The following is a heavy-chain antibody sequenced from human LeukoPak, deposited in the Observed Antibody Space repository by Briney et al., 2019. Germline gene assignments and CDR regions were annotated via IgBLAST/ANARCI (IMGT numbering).Heavy chain of an antibody. CDR3: ARDVRGNYYDY. D-gene: IGHD1-26*01. V-gene: IGHV3-21*01. CDR1: GFTFSSYT. J-gene: IGHJ4*02. CDR2: IGTSSNYI. Sequence: GGSLRLSCAASGFTFSSYTMNWVRQAPGKGLEWVSSIGTSSNYIYYADSLKGRFTISRDDAKNSLYLQMNSLRAEDTAVYYCARDVRGNYYDYWGQGTLVAVSS.